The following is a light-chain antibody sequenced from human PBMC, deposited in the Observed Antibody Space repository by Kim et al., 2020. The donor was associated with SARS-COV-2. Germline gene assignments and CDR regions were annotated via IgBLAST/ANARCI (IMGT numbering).Light chain of an antibody. Sequence: GKTVTISCNRSSGSIASNYVQWYQQRPGSFPTTVIYEDNQRPSGVPDRFSGSIDSSSNSASLTISGLKTEDEADYYCQSYDSSLAVFGGGTQLTVL. J-gene: IGLJ7*01. V-gene: IGLV6-57*01. CDR3: QSYDSSLAV. CDR1: SGSIASNY. CDR2: EDN.